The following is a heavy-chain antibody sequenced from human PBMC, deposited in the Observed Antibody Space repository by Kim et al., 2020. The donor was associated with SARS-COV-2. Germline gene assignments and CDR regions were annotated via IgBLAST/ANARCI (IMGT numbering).Heavy chain of an antibody. Sequence: SETLSLTCTVSGGSISSSSYYWGWIRQPPGKGLEWIGSIYYSGSTYYNPSLKSRVTISVDTSKNQFSLKLSSVTAADTAVYYCARHGSRDGPGYDILPNFDYWGQGTLVTVSS. CDR3: ARHGSRDGPGYDILPNFDY. V-gene: IGHV4-39*01. CDR1: GGSISSSSYY. D-gene: IGHD3-9*01. J-gene: IGHJ4*02. CDR2: IYYSGST.